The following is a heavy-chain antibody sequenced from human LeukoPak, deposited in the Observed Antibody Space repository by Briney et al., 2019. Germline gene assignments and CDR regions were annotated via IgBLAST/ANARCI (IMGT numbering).Heavy chain of an antibody. CDR1: GFTFSSYE. D-gene: IGHD1-26*01. CDR3: ARVLGIVGG. V-gene: IGHV3-48*03. J-gene: IGHJ4*02. Sequence: PGRSLRLSCAASGFTFSSYEMNWVRQAPGKGLEWVSYISSSGTSKYYADSVKGRFTISRDNAKNSLYLQMNSLRADDTVVYYCARVLGIVGGWGQGTLVTVSS. CDR2: ISSSGTSK.